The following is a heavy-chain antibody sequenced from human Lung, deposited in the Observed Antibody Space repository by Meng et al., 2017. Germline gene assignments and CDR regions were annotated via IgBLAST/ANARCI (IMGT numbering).Heavy chain of an antibody. CDR1: GGSFRDYY. D-gene: IGHD4-11*01. J-gene: IGHJ4*02. V-gene: IGHV4-34*01. CDR2: INHSGST. CDR3: ARGPTTMAHDFDY. Sequence: QVHLQQRGAGLLKPSEALSLTCVVSGGSFRDYYWSWIRQPPGKGLEWIGEINHSGSTNYNPSLESRATISVDTSQNNLSLKLSSVTAADSAVYYCARGPTTMAHDFDYWGQGTLVTVSS.